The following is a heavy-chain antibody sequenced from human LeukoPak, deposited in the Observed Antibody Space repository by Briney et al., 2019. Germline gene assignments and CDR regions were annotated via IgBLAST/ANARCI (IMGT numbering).Heavy chain of an antibody. J-gene: IGHJ6*02. V-gene: IGHV3-7*01. CDR2: IKQDGSEK. D-gene: IGHD2-2*01. CDR3: ARDHCSSTSCYDYGMDV. Sequence: GGSLRLSCAASGFTFSSYWMSWVRQAPGKGLEWVANIKQDGSEKYYVDSMKGRFTISRDNAKNSLYLQMNSLRAEDTAVYYCARDHCSSTSCYDYGMDVWGQGTTVTVSS. CDR1: GFTFSSYW.